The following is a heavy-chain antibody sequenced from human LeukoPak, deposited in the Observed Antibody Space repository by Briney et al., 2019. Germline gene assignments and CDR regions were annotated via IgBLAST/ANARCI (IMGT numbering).Heavy chain of an antibody. Sequence: ASVKVSCKASGYTFTGYYMHWVRQAPGQGLEWMGRINPNSGGTNYAQKFQGRVTMTRDTSISTAYMELSRLRSDDTAVYYCARMRYDSSGYYPDAFDIWGQGTMVTVSS. J-gene: IGHJ3*02. V-gene: IGHV1-2*06. CDR1: GYTFTGYY. CDR3: ARMRYDSSGYYPDAFDI. D-gene: IGHD3-22*01. CDR2: INPNSGGT.